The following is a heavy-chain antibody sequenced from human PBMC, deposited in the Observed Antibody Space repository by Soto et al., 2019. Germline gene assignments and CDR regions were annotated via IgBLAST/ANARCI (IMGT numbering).Heavy chain of an antibody. D-gene: IGHD3-10*01. CDR1: GFTFSSYS. J-gene: IGHJ4*02. V-gene: IGHV3-48*01. Sequence: EVQLVESGGGLVQPGGSLRLSCAASGFTFSSYSMNWVRQAPGKGLEWVSYISSSSSSKYHADSVKGRFTNSRDNAKNSLYLQMNSLRAEYTAVYYCALSYYGSGTSFAYWGQGTLVTVSS. CDR2: ISSSSSSK. CDR3: ALSYYGSGTSFAY.